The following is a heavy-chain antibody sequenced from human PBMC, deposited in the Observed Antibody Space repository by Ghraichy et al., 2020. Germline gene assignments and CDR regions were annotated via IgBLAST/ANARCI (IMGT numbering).Heavy chain of an antibody. Sequence: LSLTCAASGFTLSSYAMSWVRQAPGKGLEWVSAISGSGGSTYYADSVKGRFTISRDNSKNTLYLQMNSLRAEDTAVYYCAKGYGGVKYYFDYWGQGTLVTVSS. CDR3: AKGYGGVKYYFDY. D-gene: IGHD3-16*01. CDR2: ISGSGGST. V-gene: IGHV3-23*01. J-gene: IGHJ4*02. CDR1: GFTLSSYA.